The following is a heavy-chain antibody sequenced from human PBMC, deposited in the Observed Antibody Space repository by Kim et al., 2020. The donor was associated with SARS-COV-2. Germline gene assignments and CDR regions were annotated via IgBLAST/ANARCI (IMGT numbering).Heavy chain of an antibody. V-gene: IGHV4-39*07. D-gene: IGHD3-3*01. Sequence: YYPSLKSRVTISVDTSKNQFSLKLSSVTAADTAVYYCARVKYGRFGYFDYWGQGTLVTVSS. CDR3: ARVKYGRFGYFDY. J-gene: IGHJ4*02.